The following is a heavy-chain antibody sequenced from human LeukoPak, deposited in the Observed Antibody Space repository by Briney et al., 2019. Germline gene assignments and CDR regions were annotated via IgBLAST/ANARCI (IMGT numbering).Heavy chain of an antibody. Sequence: PGGSLRLSCAASGFTFSSYGMHWVRQAPGKGLEWVAVISYDGSNKYYADSVKGRFTISRDNPKNTLYLQMNSLRAEDTAVYYCAKDREWELGYFDYWGQGTLVTVSS. CDR3: AKDREWELGYFDY. D-gene: IGHD1-26*01. J-gene: IGHJ4*02. CDR1: GFTFSSYG. V-gene: IGHV3-30*18. CDR2: ISYDGSNK.